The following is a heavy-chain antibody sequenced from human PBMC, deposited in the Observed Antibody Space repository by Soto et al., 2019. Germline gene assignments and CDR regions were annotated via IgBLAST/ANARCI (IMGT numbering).Heavy chain of an antibody. CDR1: GFTFSSYS. Sequence: EVQLVESGGGLVKPGGSLRLSCAASGFTFSSYSMNWVRQAPGKGLEWVSSISSSSSYIYYADSVKGRFTISRDNAKNSLYLQMTSLRAEDTAVYYCARGGYCSGGSCYRYFDYWGQGTLVTVSS. V-gene: IGHV3-21*01. CDR2: ISSSSSYI. CDR3: ARGGYCSGGSCYRYFDY. J-gene: IGHJ4*02. D-gene: IGHD2-15*01.